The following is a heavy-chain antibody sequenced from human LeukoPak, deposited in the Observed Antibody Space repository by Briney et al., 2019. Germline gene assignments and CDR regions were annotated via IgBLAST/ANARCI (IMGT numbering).Heavy chain of an antibody. CDR2: TYRGSS. J-gene: IGHJ3*02. D-gene: IGHD6-19*01. CDR1: GDSVSGNIVA. V-gene: IGHV6-1*01. CDR3: VRGQSSAFNI. Sequence: SQTLSLTCAVSGDSVSGNIVAWNWIRQSPSRGLEWLGRTYRGSSYYAPSMKSRISISPDTSKNQFSLHLNSVTPEDTAVYFCVRGQSSAFNIWGQGTLVIVSS.